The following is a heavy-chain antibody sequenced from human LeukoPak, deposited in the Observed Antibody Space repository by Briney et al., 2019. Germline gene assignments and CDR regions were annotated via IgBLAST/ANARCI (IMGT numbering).Heavy chain of an antibody. D-gene: IGHD2-2*01. CDR2: ISYDGTNK. CDR1: GFTFSGYA. V-gene: IGHV3-30-3*01. Sequence: PGRSLRLSCAASGFTFSGYAMHWVRQAPGKGLEWVAVISYDGTNKYYADSVKGRFTISRDNSKNTLYLQMSSLRAEDTAVYFCARTDYQLLLVNGVDVWGQGTTVTVSS. J-gene: IGHJ6*02. CDR3: ARTDYQLLLVNGVDV.